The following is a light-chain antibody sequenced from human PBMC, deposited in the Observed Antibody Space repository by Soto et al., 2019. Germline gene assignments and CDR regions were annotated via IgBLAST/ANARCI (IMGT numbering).Light chain of an antibody. Sequence: DIQMTQSPSSLSASVGDGVTIAFRASQSISTYVNCYLQKPGKAPQLLIFAASRFHSGVPSRFSGSGSGTDFTLAINSLEPEDLATYSCHQSYTTPRTFGQGTKVAIK. CDR1: QSISTY. V-gene: IGKV1-39*01. J-gene: IGKJ1*01. CDR3: HQSYTTPRT. CDR2: AAS.